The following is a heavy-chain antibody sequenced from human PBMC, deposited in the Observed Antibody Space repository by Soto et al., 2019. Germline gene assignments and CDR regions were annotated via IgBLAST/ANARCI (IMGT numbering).Heavy chain of an antibody. CDR3: AREIMAADHFDY. V-gene: IGHV4-59*12. CDR2: IYYSGST. Sequence: SETLSLTCTVSGGSISSYYRSWIRQPPGKGLEWIGYIYYSGSTNYNPSLKSRVTISVDTSKNQFSLNLSSVTAADSAVYYCAREIMAADHFDYWGQGALVTVSS. D-gene: IGHD6-13*01. J-gene: IGHJ4*02. CDR1: GGSISSYY.